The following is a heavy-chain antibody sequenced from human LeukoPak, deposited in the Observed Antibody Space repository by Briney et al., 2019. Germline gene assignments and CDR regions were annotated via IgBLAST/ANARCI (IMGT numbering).Heavy chain of an antibody. CDR2: IYYSGIT. V-gene: IGHV4-39*01. CDR3: ARGGPAYYYGSGMVFDI. Sequence: SETLSLTCTVSGDSIRSSSYYWGWIRQPPGKGLEWIGSIYYSGITYDNPSLKSRVTISVDTSKNQFSLKLGSVTAADTAVYYCARGGPAYYYGSGMVFDIWGQGTMVTVSS. D-gene: IGHD3-10*01. CDR1: GDSIRSSSYY. J-gene: IGHJ3*02.